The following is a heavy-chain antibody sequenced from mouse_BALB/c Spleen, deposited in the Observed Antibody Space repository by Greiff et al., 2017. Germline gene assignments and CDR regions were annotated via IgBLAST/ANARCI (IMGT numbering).Heavy chain of an antibody. J-gene: IGHJ2*01. CDR1: GYTFTSYT. CDR2: INPSSGYT. V-gene: IGHV1-4*02. Sequence: VQLQQSAAELARPGASVKMSCKASGYTFTSYTMHWVKQRPGQGLEWIGYINPSSGYTEYNQKFKDKTTLTADKSSSTAYMQLSSLTSEDSAVYYCARSARITKDFDYWGQGTTLTVSS. CDR3: ARSARITKDFDY. D-gene: IGHD2-4*01.